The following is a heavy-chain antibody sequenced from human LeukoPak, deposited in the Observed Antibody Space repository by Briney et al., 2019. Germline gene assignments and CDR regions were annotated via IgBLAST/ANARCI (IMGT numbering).Heavy chain of an antibody. V-gene: IGHV5-51*03. CDR3: ARTIPVLLWFGEYWAEPPYGMDV. CDR2: IYPGDSDT. CDR1: GYSFITYW. Sequence: PGESLKISCKGSGYSFITYWIGWVRQMPGKGLEWMGIIYPGDSDTRYSPSFQGQVTISVDKSISTAYLQWSSLKASDTAMYYCARTIPVLLWFGEYWAEPPYGMDVWGKGTTVTVSS. D-gene: IGHD3-10*01. J-gene: IGHJ6*04.